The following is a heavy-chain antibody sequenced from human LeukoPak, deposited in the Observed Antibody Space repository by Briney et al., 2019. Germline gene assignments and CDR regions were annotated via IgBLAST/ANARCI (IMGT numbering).Heavy chain of an antibody. CDR2: IYHSGST. CDR1: GGSISSGGYP. CDR3: ARGGDLAHFDY. V-gene: IGHV4-30-2*01. D-gene: IGHD3-16*01. J-gene: IGHJ4*02. Sequence: SQTLSLTCAVSGGSISSGGYPWSWIRQPPGKGLEWIGYIYHSGSTYYNPSLKSRVTISVDRSKNQLSLKLSSVTAADTAVYYCARGGDLAHFDYWGRGTLVTVSS.